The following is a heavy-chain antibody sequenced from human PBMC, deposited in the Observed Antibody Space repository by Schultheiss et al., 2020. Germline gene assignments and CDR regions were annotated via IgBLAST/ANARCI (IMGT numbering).Heavy chain of an antibody. Sequence: GGSLRLSCAASGFTFSSYAMSWVRQAPGKGLEWVSAISGSGGSTYYADSVKGRFTISRDNSKNTLYLQMNSLRAEDTAVYYCARAHRVVVPAAEKGEFDYWGQGTLVTVSS. CDR3: ARAHRVVVPAAEKGEFDY. D-gene: IGHD2-2*01. CDR1: GFTFSSYA. CDR2: ISGSGGST. J-gene: IGHJ4*02. V-gene: IGHV3-23*01.